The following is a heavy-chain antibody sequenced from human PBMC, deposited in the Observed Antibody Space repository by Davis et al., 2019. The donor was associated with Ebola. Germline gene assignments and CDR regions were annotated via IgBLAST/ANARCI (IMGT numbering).Heavy chain of an antibody. D-gene: IGHD3-10*01. CDR3: ASTPPGDYYGMDV. V-gene: IGHV3-11*01. J-gene: IGHJ6*02. Sequence: PGGSLRLSCAASGFTFSDYYMSWIRQAPGKGLEWVSYISSIIYYADSVKGRFTISRDNAKNSLYLQMNSLRAEDTAMYYCASTPPGDYYGMDVWGQGTTVTVSS. CDR2: ISSII. CDR1: GFTFSDYY.